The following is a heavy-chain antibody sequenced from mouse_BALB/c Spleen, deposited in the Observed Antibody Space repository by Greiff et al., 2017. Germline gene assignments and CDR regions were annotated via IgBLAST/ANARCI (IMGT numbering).Heavy chain of an antibody. CDR1: GFSLTDYG. D-gene: IGHD2-2*01. J-gene: IGHJ4*01. Sequence: VNVVESGPGLVAPSQSLSITCTVSGFSLTDYGVSWIRQPPGKGLEWLGVIWGGGSTYYNSALKSRLSISKDNSKSQVFLKMNSLQTDDTAMYYCAKQIYYGYDEGAYAMDYWGQGTSVTVSS. V-gene: IGHV2-6-5*01. CDR3: AKQIYYGYDEGAYAMDY. CDR2: IWGGGST.